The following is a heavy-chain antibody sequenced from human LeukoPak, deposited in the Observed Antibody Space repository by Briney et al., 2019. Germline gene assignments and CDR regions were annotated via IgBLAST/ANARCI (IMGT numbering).Heavy chain of an antibody. V-gene: IGHV4-30-2*01. Sequence: PSETLSLTCTVSGGSLSSGGYYWSWIRQPPGKGLEWIGYIYHSGSTYYNPSLKSRVTISVDRSKNQFSLKLSSVTAADTAVYYCAGEERGIWFDPWGQGTLVTVSS. D-gene: IGHD6-13*01. CDR2: IYHSGST. CDR1: GGSLSSGGYY. J-gene: IGHJ5*02. CDR3: AGEERGIWFDP.